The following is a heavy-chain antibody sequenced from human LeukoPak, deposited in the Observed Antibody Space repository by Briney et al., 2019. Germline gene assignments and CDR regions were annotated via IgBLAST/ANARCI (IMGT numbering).Heavy chain of an antibody. CDR2: IHYSGST. CDR3: ARMTDVTGLYYMDV. D-gene: IGHD1-14*01. J-gene: IGHJ6*03. CDR1: GGSISSSSYY. V-gene: IGHV4-39*07. Sequence: SETLSLTCTVSGGSISSSSYYWGWIRQPPGKGLEWIGSIHYSGSTYYNPSLKSRVTISVDTSKNQFSLKLSSVTAADTAVYYCARMTDVTGLYYMDVWGKGTTVTVSS.